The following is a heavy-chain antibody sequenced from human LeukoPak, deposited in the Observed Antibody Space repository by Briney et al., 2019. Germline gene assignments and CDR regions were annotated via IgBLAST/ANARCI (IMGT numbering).Heavy chain of an antibody. V-gene: IGHV1-2*02. CDR1: GYTFTCYY. Sequence: ASVKVSCKASGYTFTCYYMHWVRQAPGQGLEWMGWINPNSGGTNYAQKFQGRVTMTRDTSISTAYMELSRLRSDDTAVYYCARGPADGCYSERAFDVWGQGTMVTVSS. D-gene: IGHD2-21*02. J-gene: IGHJ3*01. CDR2: INPNSGGT. CDR3: ARGPADGCYSERAFDV.